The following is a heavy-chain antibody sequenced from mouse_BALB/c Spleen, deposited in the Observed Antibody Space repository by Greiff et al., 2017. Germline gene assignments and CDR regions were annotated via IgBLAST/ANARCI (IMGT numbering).Heavy chain of an antibody. CDR2: IWSGGST. J-gene: IGHJ4*01. V-gene: IGHV2-2-2*01. D-gene: IGHD1-1*01. Sequence: VQLKESGPGLVQPSQSLSITCTVSGFSLTSYGVHWVRQSPGKGLEWLGVIWSGGSTDYNAAFISRLSISKDNSKSQVFFKMNSLQADDTAIYYCVRNSITTVVGHYAMDYWGQGTSVTVSS. CDR3: VRNSITTVVGHYAMDY. CDR1: GFSLTSYG.